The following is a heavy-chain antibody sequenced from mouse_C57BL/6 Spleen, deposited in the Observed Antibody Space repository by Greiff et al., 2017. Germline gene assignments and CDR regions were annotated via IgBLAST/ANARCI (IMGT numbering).Heavy chain of an antibody. CDR3: ARGLITTVVASDY. V-gene: IGHV5-17*01. Sequence: EVHLVESGGGLVKPGGSLKLSCAASGFTFSDYGMHWVRQAPEKGLEWVAYISSGSSTIYYADTVKGRFTISRDNAKNTLFLQMTSLRSEDTAMYYCARGLITTVVASDYWGQGTTLTVSS. D-gene: IGHD1-1*01. J-gene: IGHJ2*01. CDR1: GFTFSDYG. CDR2: ISSGSSTI.